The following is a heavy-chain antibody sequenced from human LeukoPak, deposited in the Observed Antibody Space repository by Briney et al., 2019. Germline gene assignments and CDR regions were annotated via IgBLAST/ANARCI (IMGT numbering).Heavy chain of an antibody. V-gene: IGHV3-66*02. CDR2: IYSDGVT. CDR3: ARDRAEGKTWVEFDP. J-gene: IGHJ5*02. Sequence: GGSLRLSCAASGLIVNSYAMSWVRQAPGKGLAWVSLIYSDGVTQYADSVKGRFTISRDNSKNTLYLQMNSLRDEDTAVYFCARDRAEGKTWVEFDPWGQGTLVTVSS. CDR1: GLIVNSYA.